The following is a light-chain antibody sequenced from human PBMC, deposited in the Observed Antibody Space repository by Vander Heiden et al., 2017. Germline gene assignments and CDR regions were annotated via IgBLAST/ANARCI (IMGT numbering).Light chain of an antibody. Sequence: DIQMTQSPSSLSASVGDRVTITCRASQSISSYLIWYQQKPGKAPKLLIYAASSLQSGVPSRFSGSGSVTDFTLTISSLQPEDFATYYCQQSYSTPYTFGQGTKLEIK. CDR2: AAS. V-gene: IGKV1-39*01. J-gene: IGKJ2*01. CDR1: QSISSY. CDR3: QQSYSTPYT.